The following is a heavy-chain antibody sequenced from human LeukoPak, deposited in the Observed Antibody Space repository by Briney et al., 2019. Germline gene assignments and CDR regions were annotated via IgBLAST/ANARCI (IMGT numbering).Heavy chain of an antibody. Sequence: GGSLRLSCAASGFTFSSYSMNWVRQAPGKGLEWVSSISSSSSYIYYADSVKGRFTISRDNSKNTLYLQMNSLRAEDTAVYYCAKDRWLQLRGGPDYWGQGTLVTVSS. CDR3: AKDRWLQLRGGPDY. CDR1: GFTFSSYS. CDR2: ISSSSSYI. J-gene: IGHJ4*02. V-gene: IGHV3-21*04. D-gene: IGHD5-24*01.